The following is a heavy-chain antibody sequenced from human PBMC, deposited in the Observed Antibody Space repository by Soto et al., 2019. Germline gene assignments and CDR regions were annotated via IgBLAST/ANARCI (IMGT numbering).Heavy chain of an antibody. CDR2: IKQDGSKK. Sequence: GGSLRLSCAASGFTLSTYWMSWVRQAPGKGLEWVANIKQDGSKKYYVDSVKGRFTISRDNAKNTLYLQMNSLRAEDTAVYYCAKDRRSGYYSPRVYFDYWGQGTLVTVSS. CDR3: AKDRRSGYYSPRVYFDY. D-gene: IGHD3-22*01. CDR1: GFTLSTYW. J-gene: IGHJ4*02. V-gene: IGHV3-7*01.